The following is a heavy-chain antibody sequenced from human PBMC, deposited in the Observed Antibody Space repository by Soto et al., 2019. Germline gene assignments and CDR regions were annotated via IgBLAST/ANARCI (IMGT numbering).Heavy chain of an antibody. CDR3: ARGQNDCNSNSCYGGNWFDP. CDR1: GGSFNVYY. D-gene: IGHD2-2*01. V-gene: IGHV4-34*01. CDR2: INHSGTT. Sequence: ASETLSLTCAVYGGSFNVYYWSWIRQPPGKGLEWIGEINHSGTTNYNPSLKSRITISVDTSKNQFSLKLTSVTAADTAVYYCARGQNDCNSNSCYGGNWFDPWGQGTLVTVSS. J-gene: IGHJ5*02.